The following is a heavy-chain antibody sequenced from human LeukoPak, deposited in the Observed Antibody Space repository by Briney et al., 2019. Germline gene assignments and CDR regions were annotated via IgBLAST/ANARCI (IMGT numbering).Heavy chain of an antibody. V-gene: IGHV1-69*04. CDR2: IIPILGIA. Sequence: GASVKVSCKASGGTFSSYAISWVRQAPGQGLEWMGRIIPILGIANYAQKFQGRVTITADKSTSTAYMELSSLRSEDTAVYYCARGSWVGATTAFDYWGQGTLVTVSS. J-gene: IGHJ4*02. CDR1: GGTFSSYA. D-gene: IGHD1-26*01. CDR3: ARGSWVGATTAFDY.